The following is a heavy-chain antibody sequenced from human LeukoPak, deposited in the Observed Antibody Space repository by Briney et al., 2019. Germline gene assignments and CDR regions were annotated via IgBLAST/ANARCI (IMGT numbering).Heavy chain of an antibody. V-gene: IGHV3-23*01. CDR3: AKRYCSGSSCTLFDY. D-gene: IGHD2-15*01. J-gene: IGHJ4*02. CDR1: GFTFSSYA. Sequence: PGGSLRLSCAASGFTFSSYAMTWVRQAAGKGLEWVSLISASGSSAYYTDSVKGRFTISRDNSENTLYLQMNSLTAEDTAVYYCAKRYCSGSSCTLFDYWGQGTLVTVSP. CDR2: ISASGSSA.